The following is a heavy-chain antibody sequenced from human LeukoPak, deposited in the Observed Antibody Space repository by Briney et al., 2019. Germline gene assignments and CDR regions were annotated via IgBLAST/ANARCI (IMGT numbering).Heavy chain of an antibody. V-gene: IGHV3-33*01. CDR3: AREKDSYEGY. CDR2: IWYDGSNK. CDR1: GFTFSGHG. Sequence: PGRSLRLSCAASGFTFSGHGMHWVRQAPGKGLEWVAAIWYDGSNKYYADSVKGRFTISRDNSKNTLYLQMNSLRVEDTAVYYCAREKDSYEGYWGQGTLVSVSS. D-gene: IGHD3-16*01. J-gene: IGHJ4*02.